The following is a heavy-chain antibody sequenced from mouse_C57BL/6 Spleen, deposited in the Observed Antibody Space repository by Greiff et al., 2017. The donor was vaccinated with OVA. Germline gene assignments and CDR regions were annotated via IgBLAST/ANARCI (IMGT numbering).Heavy chain of an antibody. J-gene: IGHJ4*01. Sequence: DVMLVESGGGLVKPGGSLKLSCAASGFTFSSYAMSWVRQTPEKRLEWVATISDGGSYTYYPDNVKGRFTISRDNAKNNLYLQMSHLKSEDTAMYYCARDLADGPLYYYAMDYWGQGTSVTVSS. D-gene: IGHD2-3*01. CDR2: ISDGGSYT. CDR3: ARDLADGPLYYYAMDY. CDR1: GFTFSSYA. V-gene: IGHV5-4*01.